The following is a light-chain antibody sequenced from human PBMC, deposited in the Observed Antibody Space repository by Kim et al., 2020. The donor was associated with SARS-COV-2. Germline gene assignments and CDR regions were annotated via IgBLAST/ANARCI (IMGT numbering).Light chain of an antibody. Sequence: EIVLTQSPATLSLSPGERATLSCRASQSVSNYLAWYQQKPGQTPRLLIYDASNRATGIPARFSGSGSGTDFTLTISSLEPEDFAVYYCHHRGNWPSFTFGPGTKVDIK. CDR1: QSVSNY. CDR3: HHRGNWPSFT. J-gene: IGKJ3*01. CDR2: DAS. V-gene: IGKV3-11*01.